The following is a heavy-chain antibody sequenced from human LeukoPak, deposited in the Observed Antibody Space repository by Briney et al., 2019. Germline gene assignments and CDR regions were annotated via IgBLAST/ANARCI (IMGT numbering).Heavy chain of an antibody. J-gene: IGHJ4*02. CDR3: ARDRSYQPLYYFDY. Sequence: SETLSLTCTVSGGSISSYYWSWIRQPAGKGLEWIGRIYTSGSTNYNPSLKSRVTISVDTSKNQFSLKLSSVTAADTAVYYCARDRSYQPLYYFDYWGQGTLVTVSS. CDR1: GGSISSYY. D-gene: IGHD2-2*01. V-gene: IGHV4-4*07. CDR2: IYTSGST.